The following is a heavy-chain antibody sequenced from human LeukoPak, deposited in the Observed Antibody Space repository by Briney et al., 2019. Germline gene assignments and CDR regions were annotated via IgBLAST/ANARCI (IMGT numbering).Heavy chain of an antibody. CDR2: IYSGGST. J-gene: IGHJ3*02. CDR1: GFTVSSNY. CDR3: ARVEQQLEAFDI. Sequence: GGSLRLSCAASGFTVSSNYMSWVRQAPGKGLEWVSVIYSGGSTYYADSVKGRFTISRDNSKNTLYLQVNSLRAEDTAVYYCARVEQQLEAFDIWGQGTMVTVSS. D-gene: IGHD6-13*01. V-gene: IGHV3-66*01.